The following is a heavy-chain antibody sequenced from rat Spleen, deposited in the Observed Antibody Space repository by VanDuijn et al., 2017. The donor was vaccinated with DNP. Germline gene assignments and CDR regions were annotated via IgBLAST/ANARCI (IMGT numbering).Heavy chain of an antibody. CDR1: GFSLTSNS. V-gene: IGHV2-1*01. CDR3: TLPGYNFDY. CDR2: IWTGGST. J-gene: IGHJ2*01. Sequence: QVQLKESGPGLVQPSQTLSLTCTVSGFSLTSNSVHWVRQPPGKGLAWVGAIWTGGSTDYNSALKSRLSISRDTSKSQVFLKMNSLQTEDTAIYFCTLPGYNFDYWGQGVMVTVSS. D-gene: IGHD1-4*01.